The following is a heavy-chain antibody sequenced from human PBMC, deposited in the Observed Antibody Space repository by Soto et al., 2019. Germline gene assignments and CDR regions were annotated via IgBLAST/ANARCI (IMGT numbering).Heavy chain of an antibody. J-gene: IGHJ4*02. CDR2: IYWNDDK. Sequence: SGPTLVNPTQTLTLTCTFSGFSLSTSGVGVGWIRQPPGKALEWLALIYWNDDKRYSPSLKSRLTITKDTSKNQVVLTMTNMDPVATATYYCARPYDSSGYYHYWGQGTLVTVSS. CDR1: GFSLSTSGVG. V-gene: IGHV2-5*01. D-gene: IGHD3-22*01. CDR3: ARPYDSSGYYHY.